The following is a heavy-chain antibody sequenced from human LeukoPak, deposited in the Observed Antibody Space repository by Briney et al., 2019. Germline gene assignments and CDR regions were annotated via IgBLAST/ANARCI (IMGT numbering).Heavy chain of an antibody. Sequence: PGGSLRLSCKASGFTFDSYAIHWVRQAPGKGLDWVAVISEGGNNKYHADSVKGRFTISRDNSKNTVYLQMNSLRTEDTAVYYCGRDYWYLPDYWGQGTLVTVSS. CDR3: GRDYWYLPDY. CDR2: ISEGGNNK. D-gene: IGHD6-13*01. V-gene: IGHV3-30-3*01. J-gene: IGHJ4*02. CDR1: GFTFDSYA.